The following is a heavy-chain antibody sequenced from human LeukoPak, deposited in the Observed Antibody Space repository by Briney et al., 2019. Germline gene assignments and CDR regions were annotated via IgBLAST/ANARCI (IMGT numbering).Heavy chain of an antibody. J-gene: IGHJ4*02. CDR2: IRQEGSEK. Sequence: GGSLTLSCGPSGLIFSIYWMTWVRQATEGGLEWVANIRQEGSEKYSAASVKGRFTISRDNAKNSLYLQMNSLRVEDTGVYYCARDTGYYDSSGYSEGSFDYWGQGNLVTVSS. D-gene: IGHD3-22*01. CDR1: GLIFSIYW. V-gene: IGHV3-7*01. CDR3: ARDTGYYDSSGYSEGSFDY.